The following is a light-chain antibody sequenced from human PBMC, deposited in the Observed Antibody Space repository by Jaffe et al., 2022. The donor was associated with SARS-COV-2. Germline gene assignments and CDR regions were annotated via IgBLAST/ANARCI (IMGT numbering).Light chain of an antibody. CDR3: QQYDNFVLT. V-gene: IGKV1-33*01. CDR1: QDIRNY. J-gene: IGKJ4*01. CDR2: DAT. Sequence: DIQMTQSPSSLSASVGDRVTITCQASQDIRNYLNWYQQKPGKVPKILIYDATKLETGVPSRFSGSGFGTDFTLTISSLQPEDIATYYCQQYDNFVLTFGGGTKVEIK.